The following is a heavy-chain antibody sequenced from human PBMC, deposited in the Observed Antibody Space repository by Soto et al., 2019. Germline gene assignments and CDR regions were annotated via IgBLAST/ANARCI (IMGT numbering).Heavy chain of an antibody. J-gene: IGHJ1*01. CDR2: IPHDGRNK. CDR1: GFTFSSYG. CDR3: AKQYFQH. V-gene: IGHV3-30*18. Sequence: QVQLVESGGGVVQPGRSLRLSCAASGFTFSSYGMHWVRPAPGKGLEWVAVIPHDGRNKDYAASVKGRFTISRDNSKHTLCRQVNSLRAEDTAVSRCAKQYFQHWGQGTLVTVST.